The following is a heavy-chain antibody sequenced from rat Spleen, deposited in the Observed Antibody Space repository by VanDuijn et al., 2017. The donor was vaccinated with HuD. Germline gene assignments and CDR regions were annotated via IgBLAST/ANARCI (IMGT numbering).Heavy chain of an antibody. Sequence: EVQLVESDGGLVQPGRSLKLSCAASGFTFSDYYMAWVRQAPTKGLEWVATISYDGSSTYYRDSVRGRFTISGDDAESTLYLQMDSLRSEDTATYYCARMGYRNFIPYWYFDFWGPGTMVTVSS. CDR3: ARMGYRNFIPYWYFDF. V-gene: IGHV5-29*01. CDR1: GFTFSDYY. CDR2: ISYDGSST. J-gene: IGHJ1*01. D-gene: IGHD1-1*01.